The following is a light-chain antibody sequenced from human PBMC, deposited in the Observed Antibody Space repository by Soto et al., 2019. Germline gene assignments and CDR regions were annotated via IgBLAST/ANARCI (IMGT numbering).Light chain of an antibody. J-gene: IGKJ4*01. V-gene: IGKV1-33*01. CDR2: DAS. CDR1: QDISNY. CDR3: QQDDNRPTT. Sequence: DIQMPQSPSFLSASVGDRVTITCQASQDISNYLNLYQQKQGKAPKLLIYDASNLETGVPSRFRARGSGTDFTFTISSLHPEDIATYYCQQDDNRPTTFGGGTKVEIK.